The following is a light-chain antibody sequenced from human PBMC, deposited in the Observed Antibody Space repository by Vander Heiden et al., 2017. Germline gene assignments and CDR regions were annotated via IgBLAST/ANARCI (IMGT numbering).Light chain of an antibody. CDR2: WAS. Sequence: DIVMTQSPDSLAVSLGERATINCKSSQSVLYSSNNKNYLAWYQQKPGQPPKLLIYWASTRESGVPDRFSGSGSGTDFTLTISSLQAEDVAVYYCQQDYSTPRTFGQGTKLXIK. CDR3: QQDYSTPRT. J-gene: IGKJ2*02. CDR1: QSVLYSSNNKNY. V-gene: IGKV4-1*01.